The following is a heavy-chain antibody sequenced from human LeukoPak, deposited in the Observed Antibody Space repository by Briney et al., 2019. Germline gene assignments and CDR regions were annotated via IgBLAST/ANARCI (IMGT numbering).Heavy chain of an antibody. CDR3: ARQDSSGWYRTAPPTGIDY. V-gene: IGHV4-39*01. J-gene: IGHJ4*02. Sequence: PSETLSLTCTVSGGSVSSSSYYWGWIRQPPGKGLEWIGRIYYSGSTYYNPSLKSRVTISVDTSKNQFSLKLSSVTAADTAVYYCARQDSSGWYRTAPPTGIDYWGQGTLVTVSS. D-gene: IGHD6-19*01. CDR2: IYYSGST. CDR1: GGSVSSSSYY.